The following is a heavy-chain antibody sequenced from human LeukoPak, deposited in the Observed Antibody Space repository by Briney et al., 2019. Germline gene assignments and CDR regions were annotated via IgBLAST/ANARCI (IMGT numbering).Heavy chain of an antibody. Sequence: SETLSLTCTVSGGSISSSSYYWGWIRQPPGKGLEWIGFIYYTGTTNYNPSLTSRVAMSIDTSKNQFSLSLTSVTAADTAIYYCARVAPSSSSTFYGFYFDYWGQGALVTVSS. CDR2: IYYTGTT. D-gene: IGHD2/OR15-2a*01. V-gene: IGHV4-61*05. CDR3: ARVAPSSSSTFYGFYFDY. CDR1: GGSISSSSYY. J-gene: IGHJ4*02.